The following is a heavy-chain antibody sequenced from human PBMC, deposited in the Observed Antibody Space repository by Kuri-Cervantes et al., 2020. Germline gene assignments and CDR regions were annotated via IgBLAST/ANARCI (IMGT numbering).Heavy chain of an antibody. CDR2: IIDGGSA. D-gene: IGHD2-15*01. CDR3: ARLYCSGGSCYHLDY. J-gene: IGHJ4*02. V-gene: IGHV4-34*12. CDR1: GGSFSGYY. Sequence: SETLSLTCAVYGGSFSGYYWSWIRQSPGKGLEWIGEIIDGGSANSNPSLGSRVTISIDTSKKQFSLRLRSLTAADTAVYYCARLYCSGGSCYHLDYWGQGTLVTVSS.